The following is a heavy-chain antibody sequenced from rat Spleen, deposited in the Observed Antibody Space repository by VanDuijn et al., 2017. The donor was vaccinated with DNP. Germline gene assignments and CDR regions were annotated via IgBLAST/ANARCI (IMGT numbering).Heavy chain of an antibody. CDR1: GFTFSKYG. V-gene: IGHV5-7*01. D-gene: IGHD1-10*01. CDR3: ASLNNYNWFAY. J-gene: IGHJ3*01. CDR2: ISYDGSST. Sequence: EVHLVESGGGLVQPGRSLKLSCVASGFTFSKYGMAWVRQAPKKGLEWVATISYDGSSTYYRDSVKGRFTISRDNAKSTLYLQMDSLRSEDTATYYCASLNNYNWFAYWGQGTLVTVSS.